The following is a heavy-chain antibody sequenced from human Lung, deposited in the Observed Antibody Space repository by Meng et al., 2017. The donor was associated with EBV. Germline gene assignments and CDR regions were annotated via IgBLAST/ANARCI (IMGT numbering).Heavy chain of an antibody. CDR2: IYYSGST. J-gene: IGHJ4*02. CDR1: GGSISSGGHF. D-gene: IGHD5-18*01. CDR3: ARAVDTGYFDY. Sequence: QVVLQEPGPGLVKPSQTLSLTCTVSGGSISSGGHFWSWIRQHPGKGLEWIGYIYYSGSTYYNPSLKSLVSISVDTSNNQFSLKLSSVTAADTAVYYCARAVDTGYFDYWGQGTLVTVSS. V-gene: IGHV4-31*01.